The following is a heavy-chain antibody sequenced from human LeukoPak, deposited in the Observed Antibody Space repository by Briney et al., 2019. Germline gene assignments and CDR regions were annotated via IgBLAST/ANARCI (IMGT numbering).Heavy chain of an antibody. D-gene: IGHD3-10*01. CDR3: TTGIRGD. J-gene: IGHJ4*02. CDR1: GLTVTNAW. V-gene: IGHV3-15*07. Sequence: PGVSLRLSCSASGLTVTNAWMNWVRQAPGEGLDWVGRIASKTDGGATDYAAPVKGRFTISRDDSKNTLNLQMNSLKTEDTAVYYCTTGIRGDWGQGTLVTLSS. CDR2: IASKTDGGAT.